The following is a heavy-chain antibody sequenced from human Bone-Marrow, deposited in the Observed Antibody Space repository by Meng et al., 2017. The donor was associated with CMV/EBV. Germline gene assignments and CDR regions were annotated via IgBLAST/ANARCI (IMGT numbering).Heavy chain of an antibody. CDR3: ATSTRTYYFDY. CDR1: GFTFSSYG. Sequence: GESLTISCAASGFTFSSYGMHWVRQAPGRGLECVTFIGYDGSNKYYADCVKGRFTISRDNSKNTLYLQMNSLRAEDTAVYYCATSTRTYYFDYRGQGTLVTVSS. CDR2: IGYDGSNK. J-gene: IGHJ4*02. V-gene: IGHV3-30*02. D-gene: IGHD5/OR15-5a*01.